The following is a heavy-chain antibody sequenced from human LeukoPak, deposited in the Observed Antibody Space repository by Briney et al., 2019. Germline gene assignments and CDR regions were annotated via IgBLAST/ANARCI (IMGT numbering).Heavy chain of an antibody. Sequence: PGGSLRLSCAASGFTFSSYAMHWVRQAPGKGLEWVAVISYDGSNKYYADSVKGRFTISRDNSKNTLYLQMNSLRAEDTAVYYCAKEFGGSYSRSYYMDVWGKGTTVTISS. CDR2: ISYDGSNK. CDR3: AKEFGGSYSRSYYMDV. V-gene: IGHV3-30*04. D-gene: IGHD1-26*01. J-gene: IGHJ6*03. CDR1: GFTFSSYA.